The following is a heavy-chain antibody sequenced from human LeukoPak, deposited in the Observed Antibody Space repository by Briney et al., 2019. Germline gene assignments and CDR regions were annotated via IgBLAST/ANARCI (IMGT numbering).Heavy chain of an antibody. CDR1: GGSISSGGYY. J-gene: IGHJ4*02. CDR3: ARASREDDYGTLHSKIYFDY. V-gene: IGHV4-30-2*01. CDR2: IYHSGST. D-gene: IGHD4-17*01. Sequence: SETLSLTCTVSGGSISSGGYYWSWIRQPPGKGLEWIGYIYHSGSTYYNPSLKSRVTISVDRSKNQFSLKLSSVTAADTAVYYCARASREDDYGTLHSKIYFDYWGQGTLVTVSS.